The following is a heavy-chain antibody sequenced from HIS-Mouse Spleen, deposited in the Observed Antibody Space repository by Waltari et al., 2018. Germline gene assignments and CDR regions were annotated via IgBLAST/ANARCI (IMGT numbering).Heavy chain of an antibody. CDR2: IYFSGSP. D-gene: IGHD1-1*01. CDR3: ARDPRWNDGIDY. CDR1: GGSISSSSYY. V-gene: IGHV4-39*07. J-gene: IGHJ4*02. Sequence: QLQLQESGPGLVKPSETLSLTCTVSGGSISSSSYYWGWIRQPPGKGLGWIGSIYFSGSPYSTPSLKSRVTISVDTSKNQFSLKLSSVTAADTAVYYCARDPRWNDGIDYWGQGTLVTVSS.